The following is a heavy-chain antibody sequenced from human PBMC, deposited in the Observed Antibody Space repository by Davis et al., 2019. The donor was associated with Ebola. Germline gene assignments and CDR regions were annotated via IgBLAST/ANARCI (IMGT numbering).Heavy chain of an antibody. V-gene: IGHV1-2*06. CDR3: ARDSRWLQLDFDY. CDR1: GYTFTGYY. D-gene: IGHD5-24*01. J-gene: IGHJ4*02. CDR2: INPNSGGT. Sequence: AASVKVSCKASGYTFTGYYMHWVRQAPGQGLEWMGRINPNSGGTNYAQKFQGRVTMTRHTSISTAYMELSRLRSDDTAVYYCARDSRWLQLDFDYWGQGTLVTVSS.